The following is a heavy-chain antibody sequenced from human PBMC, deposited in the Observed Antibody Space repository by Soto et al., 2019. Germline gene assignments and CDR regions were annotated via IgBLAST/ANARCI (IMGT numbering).Heavy chain of an antibody. CDR1: GYSFTSYW. J-gene: IGHJ3*02. V-gene: IGHV5-51*01. CDR2: IYPGDSDT. CDR3: ARLQSGCSGGSCYRGHAFDI. D-gene: IGHD2-15*01. Sequence: GESLKISCKGSGYSFTSYWIGWVRQMPGKGLEWMGIIYPGDSDTRYSPSFQGQVTISADKSISTAYLQWSSLKASDTAMYYCARLQSGCSGGSCYRGHAFDIWGQGTMVTVSS.